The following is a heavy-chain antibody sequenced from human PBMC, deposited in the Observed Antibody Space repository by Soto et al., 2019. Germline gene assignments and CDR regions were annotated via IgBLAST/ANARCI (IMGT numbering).Heavy chain of an antibody. J-gene: IGHJ6*02. V-gene: IGHV5-10-1*01. Sequence: LREPLNLSCQVSGYHFASYWISWVRQMPGKGLEWMGRIDPIDSYTNYSPSFQGHVTISADKSISTAYLQWSSLKASDTAMYYCARRYWSISSCPRPYCGIDGRGQGTTVTV. CDR3: ARRYWSISSCPRPYCGIDG. D-gene: IGHD2-2*01. CDR1: GYHFASYW. CDR2: IDPIDSYT.